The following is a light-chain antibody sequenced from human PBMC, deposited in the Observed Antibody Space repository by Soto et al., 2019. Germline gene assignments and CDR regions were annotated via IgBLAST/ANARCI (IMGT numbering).Light chain of an antibody. J-gene: IGKJ1*01. Sequence: EIVLTQSPGTLSLSTGERATLSCRASQSVSSSYLAWYQQKPGQAPRLLIYGASSRATGIPDRFSGSGSGTDFTLTISRLEPEDFALYYCQQYGSSPTWTFGQGTKVDIK. CDR3: QQYGSSPTWT. CDR1: QSVSSSY. V-gene: IGKV3-20*01. CDR2: GAS.